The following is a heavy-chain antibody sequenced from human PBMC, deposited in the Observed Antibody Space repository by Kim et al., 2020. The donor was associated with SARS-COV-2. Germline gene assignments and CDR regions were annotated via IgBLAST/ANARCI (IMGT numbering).Heavy chain of an antibody. CDR1: GDSITINTYY. V-gene: IGHV4-61*02. Sequence: SETLSLTCSVSGDSITINTYYWNWIRQPAEKGLEWIGRISATGSTNDNPSLKSRLTISVDTSNNHFSLKLYSVTAADTAVYYCAREGRWSTSLDYWGQGALVTVTS. CDR3: AREGRWSTSLDY. J-gene: IGHJ4*02. D-gene: IGHD1-1*01. CDR2: ISATGST.